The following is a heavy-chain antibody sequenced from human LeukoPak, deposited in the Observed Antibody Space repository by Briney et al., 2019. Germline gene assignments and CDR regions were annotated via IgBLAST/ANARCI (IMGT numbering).Heavy chain of an antibody. J-gene: IGHJ6*03. CDR1: GFTFSDYY. CDR2: ISNSGNTI. Sequence: GGSLRLSCAASGFTFSDYYMSWIRQAPGKGLEWVSYISNSGNTIYYADSVKGRFTISRDNAKNSLYLQMNSLRAEDTAIYYCARDPYNGNYGDSYYYYMDVWGKGTTVTISS. D-gene: IGHD1-26*01. CDR3: ARDPYNGNYGDSYYYYMDV. V-gene: IGHV3-11*04.